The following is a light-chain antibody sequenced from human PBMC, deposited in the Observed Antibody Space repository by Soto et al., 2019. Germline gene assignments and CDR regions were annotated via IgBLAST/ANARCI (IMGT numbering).Light chain of an antibody. CDR2: GTS. J-gene: IGKJ1*01. CDR3: QQYDTSPRT. Sequence: EIVLTQSPGTLSLSPGERATLSCRASQTVNSIYLAWYQQKPGQAPRLLIYGTSNRATGIPDRFSGSWSGTDFTLTISRLEPEDFAVYYCQQYDTSPRTFGQGTKVEIK. CDR1: QTVNSIY. V-gene: IGKV3-20*01.